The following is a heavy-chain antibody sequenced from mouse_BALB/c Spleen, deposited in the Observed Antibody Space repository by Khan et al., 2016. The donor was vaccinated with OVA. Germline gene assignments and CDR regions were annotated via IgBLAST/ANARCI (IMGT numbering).Heavy chain of an antibody. V-gene: IGHV2-6-4*01. J-gene: IGHJ4*01. CDR1: GFSLSRYN. CDR3: ARAYYRYDGYYAMDY. D-gene: IGHD2-14*01. CDR2: IWGGGGT. Sequence: QVQLQQSGPGLVAPSQSLSITCTVSGFSLSRYNIHWVRQPPGKGLEWLGMIWGGGGTDYNSTLKNRLSISKDNSKSQVFLKMNSLQTDDTAMYYCARAYYRYDGYYAMDYWGQGTSVTVSS.